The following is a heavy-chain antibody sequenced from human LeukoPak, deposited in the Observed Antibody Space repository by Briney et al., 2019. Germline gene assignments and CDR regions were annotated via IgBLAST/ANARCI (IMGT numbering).Heavy chain of an antibody. Sequence: GGSLRLSCVASGFTFSIYSMNCVRQAPGEGLEWVSYISSGSSTIYYADSVKGRFTISRDNSKNTLYLQMNSLRAEDTAVYYCARDPYSSGFDYWGQGTLVTVSS. CDR3: ARDPYSSGFDY. CDR1: GFTFSIYS. J-gene: IGHJ4*02. CDR2: ISSGSSTI. V-gene: IGHV3-48*01. D-gene: IGHD6-19*01.